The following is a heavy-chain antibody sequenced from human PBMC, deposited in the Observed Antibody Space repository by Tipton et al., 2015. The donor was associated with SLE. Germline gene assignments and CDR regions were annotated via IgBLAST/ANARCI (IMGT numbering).Heavy chain of an antibody. Sequence: QLVQSGAEVKKPGESLKISCKGSGYSFTNYWIGWVRQMPGKGLEWMGIIYPGDSDTRYSPSFQGHVTISADNSISTAYLQWSSLKASDTAMYYCARRGNHRIVGDRDWFDPWGQGTLVTVSS. CDR2: IYPGDSDT. CDR1: GYSFTNYW. J-gene: IGHJ5*02. D-gene: IGHD1-26*01. V-gene: IGHV5-51*03. CDR3: ARRGNHRIVGDRDWFDP.